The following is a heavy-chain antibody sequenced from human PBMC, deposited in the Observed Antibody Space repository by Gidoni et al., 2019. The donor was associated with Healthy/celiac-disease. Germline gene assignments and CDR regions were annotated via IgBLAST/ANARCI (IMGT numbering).Heavy chain of an antibody. J-gene: IGHJ6*02. CDR2: ISYDGSNK. D-gene: IGHD6-6*01. V-gene: IGHV3-30*18. Sequence: QVQLVESGGGVVQPGRSLRPPCAASGFTFSSYGMHWVRQAPGKGLEWVAVISYDGSNKYYADSVKGRFTISRDNSKNTLYLQMNSLRAEDTAVYYCANYEYSSYGMDVWGQGTTVTVSS. CDR3: ANYEYSSYGMDV. CDR1: GFTFSSYG.